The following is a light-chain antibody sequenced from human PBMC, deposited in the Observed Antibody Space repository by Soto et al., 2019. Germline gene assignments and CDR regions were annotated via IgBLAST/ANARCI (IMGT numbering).Light chain of an antibody. CDR1: SSDVGGYNY. CDR2: DVS. Sequence: QSALTQPASVSGSPGQSITISCTGTSSDVGGYNYVSWYQQHPGKAPKLMIYDVSNRPSGVSNRFSGSKSGNTASLTISGLQAEDEADYYCSSYTSSSTLFGGGTKSPS. J-gene: IGLJ2*01. V-gene: IGLV2-14*01. CDR3: SSYTSSSTL.